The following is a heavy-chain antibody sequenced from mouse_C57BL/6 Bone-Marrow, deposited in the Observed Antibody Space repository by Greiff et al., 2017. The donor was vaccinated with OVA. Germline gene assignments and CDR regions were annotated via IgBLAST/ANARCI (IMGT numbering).Heavy chain of an antibody. CDR1: GFSLTSYG. J-gene: IGHJ1*03. CDR2: IWSGGST. V-gene: IGHV2-2*01. Sequence: VQLQQSGPGLVQPSQSLSITCTVSGFSLTSYGVHWVRQSPGKGLEWLGVIWSGGSTDYNAAFISSLSISKDNSKSQFFFNMNSLHADYTAIYYCASDHWYFDVWGTGTTVTVSS. CDR3: ASDHWYFDV.